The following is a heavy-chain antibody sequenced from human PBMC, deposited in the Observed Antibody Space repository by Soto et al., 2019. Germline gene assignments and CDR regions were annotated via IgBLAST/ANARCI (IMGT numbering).Heavy chain of an antibody. Sequence: GGSLRLSCAASGFTFSSYPIHWVRQAPGKGLEWVAVISYDGSNEYYADSVKGRFTISRDNSKNTLFLQMNSLRAEDTAVYYCARDGKRYSYGYTYYGMDVWGQGTTVTVSS. J-gene: IGHJ6*02. CDR3: ARDGKRYSYGYTYYGMDV. CDR1: GFTFSSYP. CDR2: ISYDGSNE. V-gene: IGHV3-30-3*01. D-gene: IGHD5-18*01.